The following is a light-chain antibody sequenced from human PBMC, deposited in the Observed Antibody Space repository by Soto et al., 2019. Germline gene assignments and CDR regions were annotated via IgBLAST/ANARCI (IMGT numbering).Light chain of an antibody. Sequence: QSALTQPASVSGSPGQSITVSCTGTSSDIGRYNYVSWYQQHPGKAPKVIISEVTNRPSGVSDRFSGSKSGNTASLTISGLQAEEEADYSCSSYTGGSTLYVFGTGTKLTVL. CDR2: EVT. V-gene: IGLV2-14*01. CDR3: SSYTGGSTLYV. CDR1: SSDIGRYNY. J-gene: IGLJ1*01.